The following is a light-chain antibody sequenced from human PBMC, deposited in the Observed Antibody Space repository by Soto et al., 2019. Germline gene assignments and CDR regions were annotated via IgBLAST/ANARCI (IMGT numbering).Light chain of an antibody. CDR1: QSVSSSY. CDR3: QQYGSSPWT. V-gene: IGKV3-20*01. CDR2: GAS. Sequence: EIVLTQSPGTLSLSPGERATLSCRASQSVSSSYLAWYQQKPGQAPRLLIYGASGRATGIPDRFSGSGSGTDFTLTISRLEPEDFAVYYCQQYGSSPWTFGQGTRWISN. J-gene: IGKJ1*01.